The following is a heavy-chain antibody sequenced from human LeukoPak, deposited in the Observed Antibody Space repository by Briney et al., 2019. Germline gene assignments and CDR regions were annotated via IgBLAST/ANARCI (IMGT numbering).Heavy chain of an antibody. Sequence: PGGSLRLSCAASGFTFSQYWMLWVRQAPGKGLESVSRINTDGTVTTYADSVKGRFTVSRDSADNTMFLQMNSVRDEDTAVYYCATKQWLAPPPDSWGQGTPVTVSS. CDR3: ATKQWLAPPPDS. V-gene: IGHV3-74*01. CDR2: INTDGTVT. D-gene: IGHD6-19*01. CDR1: GFTFSQYW. J-gene: IGHJ4*02.